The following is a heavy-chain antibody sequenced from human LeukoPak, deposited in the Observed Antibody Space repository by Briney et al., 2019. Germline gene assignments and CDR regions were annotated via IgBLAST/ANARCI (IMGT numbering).Heavy chain of an antibody. V-gene: IGHV3-23*01. J-gene: IGHJ4*02. CDR2: ISGTGGST. Sequence: PGGTLRLSCAASGFTFSTYGMSWVRQAPGKGLEWVSAISGTGGSTYYADSVKGRFTISRDNSHNTLNLQMNSLRAADTAIYYCAKAILSGTFDYWGQGAQVTVSS. CDR1: GFTFSTYG. D-gene: IGHD2/OR15-2a*01. CDR3: AKAILSGTFDY.